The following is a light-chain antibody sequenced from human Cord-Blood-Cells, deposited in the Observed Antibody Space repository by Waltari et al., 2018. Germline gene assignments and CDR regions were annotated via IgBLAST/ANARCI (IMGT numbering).Light chain of an antibody. V-gene: IGLV1-40*01. CDR1: SSNIGAGYD. Sequence: QSVLTQPPSVSGAPGQRVTISCPGSSSNIGAGYDVLWYQQLPGTAPKLLSYGNSKRPSGVPDRFSGSKSGTSASLAITGLQAEDEADYYCQSYDSSLSGYVFGTGTKVTVL. CDR2: GNS. J-gene: IGLJ1*01. CDR3: QSYDSSLSGYV.